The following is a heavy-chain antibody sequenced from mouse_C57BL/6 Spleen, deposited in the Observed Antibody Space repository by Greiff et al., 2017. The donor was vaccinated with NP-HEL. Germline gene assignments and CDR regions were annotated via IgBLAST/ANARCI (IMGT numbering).Heavy chain of an antibody. J-gene: IGHJ2*01. D-gene: IGHD1-1*01. CDR2: ISDGGSYT. Sequence: EVNLVESGGGLVKPGGSLKLSCAASGFTFSSYAMSWVRQTPEKRLEWVATISDGGSYTYYPDNVKGRFTISRDNAKNNLYLQMSHLKSEDTAMYYCARGNYYGSSPDYWGQGTTLTVSS. V-gene: IGHV5-4*03. CDR1: GFTFSSYA. CDR3: ARGNYYGSSPDY.